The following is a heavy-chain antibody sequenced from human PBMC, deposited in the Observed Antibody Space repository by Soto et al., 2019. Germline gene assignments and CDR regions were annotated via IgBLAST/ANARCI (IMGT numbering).Heavy chain of an antibody. V-gene: IGHV3-23*01. Sequence: EVQLLESGGGLVRPGGSLRLSCAASGFNFGDYVMNWVRQGQGKGLEWVSSIGGRDGSTYYADSVKGRFTISRDNPKNTVFLQMERLRGEDTAVYYCAKGLSVSWNGGRPPNWFNPWGQGTQVTVSS. CDR3: AKGLSVSWNGGRPPNWFNP. J-gene: IGHJ5*02. CDR2: IGGRDGST. CDR1: GFNFGDYV. D-gene: IGHD1-1*01.